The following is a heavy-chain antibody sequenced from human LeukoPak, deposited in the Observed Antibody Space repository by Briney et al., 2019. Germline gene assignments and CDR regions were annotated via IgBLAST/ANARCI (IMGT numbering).Heavy chain of an antibody. CDR2: IYSGGST. CDR3: ARDRVSWGDAFDI. Sequence: PGGSLRLSCAASGFTVSSNYMSWVRQAPGKGLEWVSVIYSGGSTYYADSVKGRFTISRDNSKNTLYLRINSLRAEDTAVYYCARDRVSWGDAFDIWGQGTMVTVSS. V-gene: IGHV3-53*01. J-gene: IGHJ3*02. CDR1: GFTVSSNY. D-gene: IGHD7-27*01.